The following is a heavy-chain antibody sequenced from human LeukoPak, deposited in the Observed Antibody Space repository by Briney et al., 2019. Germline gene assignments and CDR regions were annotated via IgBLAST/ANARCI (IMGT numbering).Heavy chain of an antibody. Sequence: QPGGSLRLSCAASGFTFSSYEMNWVRQAPGKGLEWVSFISSGGSSMYYVDSVKGRFTISRDDAKNSLYLQMNSLRAEDTAVYYCARVAGYSSSWKYNWFDPWGQGTLVTVSS. CDR1: GFTFSSYE. CDR2: ISSGGSSM. J-gene: IGHJ5*02. CDR3: ARVAGYSSSWKYNWFDP. D-gene: IGHD6-13*01. V-gene: IGHV3-48*03.